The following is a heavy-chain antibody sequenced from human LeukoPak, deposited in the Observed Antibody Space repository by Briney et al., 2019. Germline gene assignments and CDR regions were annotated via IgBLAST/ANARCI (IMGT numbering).Heavy chain of an antibody. CDR3: ATTLNVVTAGYF. CDR2: VQQEGSEK. CDR1: GFTFNSYW. D-gene: IGHD2-2*01. Sequence: PGGSLRLSCAASGFTFNSYWMSWVRQAPGKGLEWVANVQQEGSEKYYVDSVKGRFTISRDNAKNSVYLEMNSLRAEDTATYYCATTLNVVTAGYFWGQGTLVTVSS. J-gene: IGHJ4*02. V-gene: IGHV3-7*01.